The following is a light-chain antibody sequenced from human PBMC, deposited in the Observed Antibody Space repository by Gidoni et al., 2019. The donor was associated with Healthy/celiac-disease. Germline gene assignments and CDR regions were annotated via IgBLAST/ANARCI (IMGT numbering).Light chain of an antibody. J-gene: IGKJ4*01. Sequence: EIVLTQSPATLSCSQGERATLSCRASQSVSSYLAWYQQKPGKAPRLLIYDASNRATGIPARFSGSGSGTDFTLSISSLEPEDFAVYYCQQRSNWPLTFGGGTKVEIK. CDR3: QQRSNWPLT. CDR1: QSVSSY. CDR2: DAS. V-gene: IGKV3-11*01.